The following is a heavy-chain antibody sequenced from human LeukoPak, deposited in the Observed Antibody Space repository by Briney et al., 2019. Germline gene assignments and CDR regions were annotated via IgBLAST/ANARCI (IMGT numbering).Heavy chain of an antibody. CDR1: GYTFTSYY. J-gene: IGHJ4*02. D-gene: IGHD4-17*01. CDR2: INPSGGST. CDR3: ARGHGDYRLDY. Sequence: ASVKASCKASGYTFTSYYMHWVRQAPGQGLEWMGIINPSGGSTSYAQKFQGRVTMTRDMSTSTVYMELSSLRSEDTAVYYCARGHGDYRLDYWGQGTLVTVSS. V-gene: IGHV1-46*01.